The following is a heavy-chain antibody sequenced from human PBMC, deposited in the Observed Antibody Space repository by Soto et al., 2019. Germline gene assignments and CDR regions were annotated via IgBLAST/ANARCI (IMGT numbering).Heavy chain of an antibody. CDR2: IKSQTDGGAT. CDR3: TTDPTKLWPYDY. J-gene: IGHJ4*02. CDR1: VFIFPNAW. V-gene: IGHV3-15*01. Sequence: PWGSLRFSCASCVFIFPNAWMSWVRQGPGKGLEWVARIKSQTDGGATDYAAAVKGRFTISRDDSKNAVYLQMDSLRSDDTAVYYCTTDPTKLWPYDYWGQGTMVTVSS. D-gene: IGHD3-16*01.